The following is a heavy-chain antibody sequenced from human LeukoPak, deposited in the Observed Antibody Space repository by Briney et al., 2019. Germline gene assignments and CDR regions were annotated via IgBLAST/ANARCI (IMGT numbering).Heavy chain of an antibody. CDR1: GVSIRSNY. CDR3: ARGTYNTSPPDL. V-gene: IGHV4-59*01. Sequence: SSEILSLTCTVSGVSIRSNYWSWVRQPPGKGLEWVGYIYYTGSTKYNPSLKSRVTISVDTSRSQFSLKLNSVTAADTAVYYCARGTYNTSPPDLWGQGTMVTVSS. J-gene: IGHJ3*01. D-gene: IGHD1-14*01. CDR2: IYYTGST.